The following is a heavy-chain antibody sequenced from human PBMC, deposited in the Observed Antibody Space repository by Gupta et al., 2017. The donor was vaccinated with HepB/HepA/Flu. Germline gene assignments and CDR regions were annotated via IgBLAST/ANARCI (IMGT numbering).Heavy chain of an antibody. V-gene: IGHV3-33*01. Sequence: QVQLVESGGGVVQPGRSLRLSCAASGFTFSSYGMHWVRQAPGKGLEWVAVIWYDGSNKYYADSVKGRFTISRDNSKNTLYLQMNSLRAEDTAVYYCARDQGGGSYYYAADYWGQGTLVTVSS. D-gene: IGHD1-26*01. CDR1: GFTFSSYG. CDR3: ARDQGGGSYYYAADY. J-gene: IGHJ4*02. CDR2: IWYDGSNK.